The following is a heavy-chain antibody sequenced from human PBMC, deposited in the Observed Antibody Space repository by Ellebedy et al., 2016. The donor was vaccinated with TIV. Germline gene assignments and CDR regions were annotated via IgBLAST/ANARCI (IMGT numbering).Heavy chain of an antibody. D-gene: IGHD3-3*01. CDR3: AREGRSGCFDY. Sequence: AASVKVSCKASGYTFTNYYMHWVRQAPGQGLEWMGIINPTGGSTSYEQKFQGRVTMTRDTSTTTVYMELSSLRSEDTAVYYCAREGRSGCFDYWGQGTLVTVSS. J-gene: IGHJ4*02. CDR2: INPTGGST. CDR1: GYTFTNYY. V-gene: IGHV1-46*01.